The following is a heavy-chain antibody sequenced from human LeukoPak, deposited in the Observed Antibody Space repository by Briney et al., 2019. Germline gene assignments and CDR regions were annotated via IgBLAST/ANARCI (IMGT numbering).Heavy chain of an antibody. J-gene: IGHJ6*03. V-gene: IGHV1-69*01. CDR3: AAAAGYYYYYYMDV. CDR1: GGTFSSYA. Sequence: SVKVSCKASGGTFSSYAISWVRQAPGQGLEWMGGIIPIFGTTNYAQKFQGRVTITADESTGTAYMELSSLRSEDTAVYYCAAAAGYYYYYYMDVWGKGTTVTVSS. CDR2: IIPIFGTT. D-gene: IGHD6-13*01.